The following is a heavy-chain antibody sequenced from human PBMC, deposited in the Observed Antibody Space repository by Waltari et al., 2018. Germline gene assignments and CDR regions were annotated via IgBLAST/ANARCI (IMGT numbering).Heavy chain of an antibody. J-gene: IGHJ4*02. CDR2: IYYSGST. CDR3: ARGDGGDYANY. Sequence: QLQLQESGPGLVKPSETLSLTCTVSGGSISSSSYYWGWIRQPPGKGLEWIGSIYYSGSTYYNPSLKSRVTISVDTSKNQFSLKLSRLRSDDTAVYYCARGDGGDYANYWGQGTLVTVSS. CDR1: GGSISSSSYY. V-gene: IGHV4-39*07. D-gene: IGHD4-17*01.